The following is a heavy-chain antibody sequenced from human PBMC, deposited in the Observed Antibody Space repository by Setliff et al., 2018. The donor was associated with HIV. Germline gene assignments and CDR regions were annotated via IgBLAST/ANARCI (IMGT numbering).Heavy chain of an antibody. J-gene: IGHJ4*02. D-gene: IGHD4-17*01. CDR2: IYHSGTT. V-gene: IGHV4-4*02. CDR3: ATSGDYGDYDY. Sequence: PSETLSLTCAVSGGSISSSNWWSWVRQSPGKGLEWIGEIYHSGTTNYNPSLKSRVTISVDKSKSQFSLKLSSVTAADTAVYYCATSGDYGDYDYWGQGTLVTVSS. CDR1: GGSISSSNW.